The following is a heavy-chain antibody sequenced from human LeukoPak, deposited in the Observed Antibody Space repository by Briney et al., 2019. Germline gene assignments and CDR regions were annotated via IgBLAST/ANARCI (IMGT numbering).Heavy chain of an antibody. CDR2: IYYSGST. V-gene: IGHV4-39*01. Sequence: TSETLSLTCTVSGGSISSNNYYWGWIRQPPGKGLEWIGSIYYSGSTYYNPSLKSRVTISVDTSKNQFSLKLSSVTAADTAVYYCARLDTMVRGGEGDYWGQGTLVTVSS. CDR1: GGSISSNNYY. D-gene: IGHD3-10*01. CDR3: ARLDTMVRGGEGDY. J-gene: IGHJ4*02.